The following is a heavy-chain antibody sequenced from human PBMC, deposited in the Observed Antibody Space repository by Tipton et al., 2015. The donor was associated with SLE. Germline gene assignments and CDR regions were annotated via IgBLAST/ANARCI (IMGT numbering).Heavy chain of an antibody. V-gene: IGHV4-31*03. D-gene: IGHD6-13*01. CDR3: ARLVSWPYYFDY. CDR1: GGSINTGGYY. CDR2: IYYTGTT. Sequence: TLSLTCTVSGGSINTGGYYWSWIRQLPGKGLEWIGYIYYTGTTYYNPSVKSRVTISLDTSKNQFSLKLSSVTAADTAVYYCARLVSWPYYFDYWGQGTLVTVSS. J-gene: IGHJ4*02.